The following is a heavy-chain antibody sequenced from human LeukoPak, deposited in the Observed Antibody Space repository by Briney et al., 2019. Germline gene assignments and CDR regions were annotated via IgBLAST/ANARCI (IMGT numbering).Heavy chain of an antibody. V-gene: IGHV3-9*01. J-gene: IGHJ4*02. D-gene: IGHD3-22*01. Sequence: GGSLRLSCAASGYTFDDHAMHWVRQAPGKGLEWVSGINWNSRSIGYAGSVKGRFTISRDNAKSSLYLQMNSLRAEDTAVYYCARGTYYYDSSGYYFDYWGQGTLVTVSS. CDR2: INWNSRSI. CDR1: GYTFDDHA. CDR3: ARGTYYYDSSGYYFDY.